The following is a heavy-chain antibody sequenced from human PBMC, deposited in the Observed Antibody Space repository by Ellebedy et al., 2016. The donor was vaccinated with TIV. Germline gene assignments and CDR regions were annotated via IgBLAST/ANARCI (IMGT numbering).Heavy chain of an antibody. CDR2: INTDGSGT. J-gene: IGHJ5*02. V-gene: IGHV3-74*01. Sequence: PGGSLRLSCAASGFTFSTYWMHWVRQAPGKGLVWVSRINTDGSGTTYADSVKGRFIVSRDNAKNTLSLQMSSLRAEDTAVYYCARGRQGDNWFDPWGQGTLVIVSS. CDR1: GFTFSTYW. CDR3: ARGRQGDNWFDP. D-gene: IGHD1-1*01.